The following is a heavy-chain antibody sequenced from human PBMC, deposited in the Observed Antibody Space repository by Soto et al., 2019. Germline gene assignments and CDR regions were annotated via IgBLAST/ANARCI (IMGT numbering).Heavy chain of an antibody. D-gene: IGHD3-3*01. CDR2: ISGSGGST. CDR3: AKNSEVFGVVKAIYYYYYMDV. CDR1: GFTFSSYA. Sequence: GGSLRLSCAASGFTFSSYAMSWVRQAPGKGLEWVSAISGSGGSTYYADSVKGRFTISRDNSKNTLYLQMNSLRAEDTAVYYCAKNSEVFGVVKAIYYYYYMDVWGKGTTVTVSS. V-gene: IGHV3-23*01. J-gene: IGHJ6*03.